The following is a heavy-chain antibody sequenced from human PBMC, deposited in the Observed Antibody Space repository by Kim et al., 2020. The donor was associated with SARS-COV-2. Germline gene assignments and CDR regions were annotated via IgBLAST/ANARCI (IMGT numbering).Heavy chain of an antibody. CDR1: GYTFTSYA. D-gene: IGHD2-15*01. CDR2: INAGNGNT. J-gene: IGHJ4*02. Sequence: ASVKVSCKASGYTFTSYAMHWVRQAPGQRLEWMGWINAGNGNTKYSQKFQGRVTITRDTSASTAYMELSSLRSEDTAVYYCARGRSIVPLRHGIWAHCDYWGQGTLVTVSS. CDR3: ARGRSIVPLRHGIWAHCDY. V-gene: IGHV1-3*01.